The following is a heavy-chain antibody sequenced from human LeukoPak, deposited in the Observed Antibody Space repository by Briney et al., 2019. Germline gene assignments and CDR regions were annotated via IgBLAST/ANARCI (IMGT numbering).Heavy chain of an antibody. CDR1: GYSISSGYY. D-gene: IGHD6-6*01. V-gene: IGHV4-38-2*02. J-gene: IGHJ4*02. CDR3: ARASLVPSKDFDY. Sequence: SETLSLTCTVSGYSISSGYYWGWIRQPPGKGLEWIGSIYHSGSTYYNPSLKSRVTISVDTSKNQFSLKLSSVTAADTAVYYCARASLVPSKDFDYWGQGTLVTVSS. CDR2: IYHSGST.